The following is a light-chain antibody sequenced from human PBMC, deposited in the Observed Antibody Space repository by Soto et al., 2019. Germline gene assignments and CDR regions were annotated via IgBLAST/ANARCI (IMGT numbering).Light chain of an antibody. CDR3: QQYHTWPIT. CDR2: DTS. V-gene: IGKV3-15*01. CDR1: QNIRNN. Sequence: EIVMTQSPATLSVSPGESATLSCRSSQNIRNNLAWYQQKPGQAPRLLFSDTSTRATTVPARFSGSGSGTEFTLTISSLQSEDCAIYYCQQYHTWPITFGGGTKVDIK. J-gene: IGKJ4*01.